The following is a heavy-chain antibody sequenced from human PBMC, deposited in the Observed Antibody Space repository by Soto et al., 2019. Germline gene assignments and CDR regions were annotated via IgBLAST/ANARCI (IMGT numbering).Heavy chain of an antibody. CDR2: IYSGGST. J-gene: IGHJ5*02. D-gene: IGHD6-13*01. V-gene: IGHV3-66*04. CDR1: GVTVSSNY. CDR3: ARHPERIAQIGWYDP. Sequence: GGSLRLSCAASGVTVSSNYMSWVRQAPGKGLEWVSVIYSGGSTYYADSVKGRFTISRDNSKNTLYLQMNSLRAEDTAVYYCARHPERIAQIGWYDPWGKGSLVTVSS.